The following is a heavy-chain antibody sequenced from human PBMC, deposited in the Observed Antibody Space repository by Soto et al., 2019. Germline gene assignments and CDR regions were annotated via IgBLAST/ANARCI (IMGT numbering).Heavy chain of an antibody. CDR2: INSDGSRT. CDR1: GFTFFAYW. Sequence: EVQLVESGGGLVQPGRSLRLSCAASGFTFFAYWIHWVRQVPGKGLVWVSRINSDGSRTSYADSVRGRFTISRDNSKNAVYLQMNSLTAEDTAVYDCAKECGSSVYAGETWFDSWGQGSLVTVSS. V-gene: IGHV3-74*01. J-gene: IGHJ5*01. D-gene: IGHD5-12*01. CDR3: AKECGSSVYAGETWFDS.